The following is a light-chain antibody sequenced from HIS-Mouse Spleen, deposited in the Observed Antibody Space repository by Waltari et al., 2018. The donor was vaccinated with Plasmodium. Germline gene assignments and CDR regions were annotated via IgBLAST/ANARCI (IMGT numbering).Light chain of an antibody. Sequence: QSALTQPPSASGSPGQSVTISCTGTSSDVGGYNYVSWYQQHPGKAPNLMIYEVSKRPSGVPVRCSGSKSGNTASLTVSGLQAEDEADYYCSSYAGSNNLVFGGGTKLTVL. J-gene: IGLJ2*01. CDR3: SSYAGSNNLV. CDR2: EVS. V-gene: IGLV2-8*01. CDR1: SSDVGGYNY.